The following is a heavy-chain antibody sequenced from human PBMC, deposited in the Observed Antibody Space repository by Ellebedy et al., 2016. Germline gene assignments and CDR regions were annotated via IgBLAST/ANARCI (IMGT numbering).Heavy chain of an antibody. CDR2: ISSSSSYI. V-gene: IGHV3-21*01. D-gene: IGHD3-10*01. CDR1: GFTFSSYS. Sequence: GGSLRLSCAASGFTFSSYSMNWVRQAPGKGLEWVSSISSSSSYIYYADSVKGRFTISRDNAKNSLYLQMNSLRAEDTAVYYCARGGAVRKGGGILDYWGQGTLVTVSS. J-gene: IGHJ4*02. CDR3: ARGGAVRKGGGILDY.